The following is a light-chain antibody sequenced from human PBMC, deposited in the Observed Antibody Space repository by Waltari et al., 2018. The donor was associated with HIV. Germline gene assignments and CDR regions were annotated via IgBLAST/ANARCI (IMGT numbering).Light chain of an antibody. CDR1: QSVLYSSNNKSY. CDR3: QQYFSTPYT. J-gene: IGKJ2*01. V-gene: IGKV4-1*01. Sequence: DIVMTQSPYSLAVSLGERATINCKSSQSVLYSSNNKSYLTWYQQKPGQPPKLLIYWASTRESGVPDRFNGSGSGTDFTLTISSLQAEDVAVYYCQQYFSTPYTFGQGTKLEIK. CDR2: WAS.